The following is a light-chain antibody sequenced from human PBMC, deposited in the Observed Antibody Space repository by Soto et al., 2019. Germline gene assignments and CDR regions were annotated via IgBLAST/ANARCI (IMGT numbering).Light chain of an antibody. Sequence: EIVMTQSPATLSVSPGERATLSCRTSESISSHLAWYQQKPGQAPRLLIYDSSTRATGFPAGFSGSGSGTESTPTISSLQSEDVAFYYCQQYHNWPMTFGQGTRLEIK. CDR1: ESISSH. J-gene: IGKJ5*01. CDR2: DSS. V-gene: IGKV3-15*01. CDR3: QQYHNWPMT.